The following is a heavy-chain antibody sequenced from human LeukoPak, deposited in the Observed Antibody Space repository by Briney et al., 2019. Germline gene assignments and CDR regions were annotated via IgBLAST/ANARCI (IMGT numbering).Heavy chain of an antibody. CDR2: IKEDGSVK. CDR1: GFTFSSNW. D-gene: IGHD3-16*01. CDR3: ASQSFGRFDP. Sequence: GGSLRLSCAASGFTFSSNWMSWVRQAPGKGLEWVGNIKEDGSVKYYMDSVKGRLTISRDNAKNSLYLQMNSLRAEDTAVYYCASQSFGRFDPWGQGTRVTVSS. J-gene: IGHJ5*02. V-gene: IGHV3-7*02.